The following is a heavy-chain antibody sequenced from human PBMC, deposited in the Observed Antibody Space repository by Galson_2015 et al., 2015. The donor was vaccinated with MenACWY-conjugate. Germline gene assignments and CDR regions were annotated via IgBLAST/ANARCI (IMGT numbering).Heavy chain of an antibody. V-gene: IGHV3-30*02. D-gene: IGHD6-19*01. Sequence: SLRLSCAASGFTFSTYGMHWVRQAPGKGLQWVAFIRHAANNQYYADSVRGRFTISRDNSENTLYLQMNSLRAEDTAVYFCAKAQGIAVSGYFDVWGRGTLVTVSS. J-gene: IGHJ4*02. CDR3: AKAQGIAVSGYFDV. CDR2: IRHAANNQ. CDR1: GFTFSTYG.